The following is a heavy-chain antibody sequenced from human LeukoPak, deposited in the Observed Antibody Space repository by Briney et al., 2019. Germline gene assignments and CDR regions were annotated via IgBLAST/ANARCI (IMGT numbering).Heavy chain of an antibody. J-gene: IGHJ4*02. D-gene: IGHD3-10*01. CDR3: ARSLPMSWGGTHFDY. CDR2: INWNGGST. Sequence: TGGSLRLSCAASGFTFDDYGMSWVRQAPGKGPEWVSGINWNGGSTGYADSVKGRFTISRDNAKNSLYLQMNGLRAEDTALYYCARSLPMSWGGTHFDYWGQGTLVTVSS. V-gene: IGHV3-20*04. CDR1: GFTFDDYG.